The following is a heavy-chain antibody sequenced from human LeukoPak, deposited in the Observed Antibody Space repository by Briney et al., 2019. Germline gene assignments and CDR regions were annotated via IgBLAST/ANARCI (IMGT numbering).Heavy chain of an antibody. CDR2: IRYDGSNK. CDR1: GFTFSSYG. Sequence: GRSLRLSCAASGFTFSSYGMHWVRQAPGKGLEWVAFIRYDGSNKYYADSVKGRFTISRDNSKNTLYLQMNSLRAEDTAVYYCAKDRSGEGDAFDIWGQGTMVTVSS. CDR3: AKDRSGEGDAFDI. D-gene: IGHD7-27*01. V-gene: IGHV3-30*02. J-gene: IGHJ3*02.